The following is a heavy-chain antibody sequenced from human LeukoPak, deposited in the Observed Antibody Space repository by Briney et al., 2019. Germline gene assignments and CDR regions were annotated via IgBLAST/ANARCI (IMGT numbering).Heavy chain of an antibody. J-gene: IGHJ4*02. CDR2: LYPDASAT. D-gene: IGHD4-23*01. Sequence: GESLKISCKGSGYTFNNYWIGWVRQMPGKGLEWMGFLYPDASATTYNPSFQGQVTISADKSISTAYLQWSSLKASDTAMYYCATVARGDYGDYWGQGTLVTVSS. CDR1: GYTFNNYW. V-gene: IGHV5-51*01. CDR3: ATVARGDYGDY.